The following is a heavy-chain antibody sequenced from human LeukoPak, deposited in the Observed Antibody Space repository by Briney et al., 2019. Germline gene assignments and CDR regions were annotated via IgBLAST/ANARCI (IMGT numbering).Heavy chain of an antibody. D-gene: IGHD3-22*01. CDR1: GGSFSGYY. CDR2: INHSGST. CDR3: AGDSVGFDY. Sequence: SETLSLTCAVYGGSFSGYYWSWIRQPPGKGLEWIGEINHSGSTNYNPSLKSRVTISVDTSKHQFSLKLSSVTAADTALYYCAGDSVGFDYWGQGTLVTVSS. V-gene: IGHV4-34*01. J-gene: IGHJ4*02.